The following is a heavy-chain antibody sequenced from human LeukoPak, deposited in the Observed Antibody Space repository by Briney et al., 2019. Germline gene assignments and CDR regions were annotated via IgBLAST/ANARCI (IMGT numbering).Heavy chain of an antibody. J-gene: IGHJ4*02. CDR3: ARSQYYDSSGYYDY. V-gene: IGHV1-69*05. Sequence: SVKVSCKASGGTFSSYAISWVRQAPGQGLEWMGRIIPIFGTANYAQKFQGRVTITTDESTSTAYMELSSLRSGDTAVYYCARSQYYDSSGYYDYWGQGTLVTVSS. CDR2: IIPIFGTA. CDR1: GGTFSSYA. D-gene: IGHD3-22*01.